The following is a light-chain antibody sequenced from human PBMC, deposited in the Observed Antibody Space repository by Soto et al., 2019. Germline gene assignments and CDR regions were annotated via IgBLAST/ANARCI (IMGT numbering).Light chain of an antibody. Sequence: DIQLTQSPSSLSASVGDRVTITCQASQDISNHLNWYQQKPGKAPKLLIYHAFNVATGVPSRFSGSRSGTDFTLTIRRLQSEDIATYYCQQYGSVYSFGQGTRLEIK. CDR1: QDISNH. J-gene: IGKJ2*01. V-gene: IGKV1-33*01. CDR3: QQYGSVYS. CDR2: HAF.